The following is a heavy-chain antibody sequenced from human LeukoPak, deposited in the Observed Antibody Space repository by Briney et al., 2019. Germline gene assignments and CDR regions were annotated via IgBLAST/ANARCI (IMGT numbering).Heavy chain of an antibody. V-gene: IGHV4-61*01. CDR2: IYYSGST. J-gene: IGHJ3*02. Sequence: SETLSLTCTVSGGSVSSGSYYWSWIRQPPGKRLEWIGYIYYSGSTNYNPSLKSRVTISVDTSKNQFSLKLSSVTAADTAVYYCARGGTERAFDIWGQGTMVTVSS. D-gene: IGHD3-16*01. CDR3: ARGGTERAFDI. CDR1: GGSVSSGSYY.